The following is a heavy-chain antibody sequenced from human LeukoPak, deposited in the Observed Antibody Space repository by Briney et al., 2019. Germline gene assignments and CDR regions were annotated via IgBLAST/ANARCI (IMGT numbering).Heavy chain of an antibody. CDR3: ARGTYVDYFDY. V-gene: IGHV4-61*02. CDR2: IYTSGST. CDR1: GGSISSGSYY. Sequence: SETLSLTCTVSGGSISSGSYYWSWIRQPAGKGLEWIERIYTSGSTNYNPSLKSRVTISVDTSKNQFSLKLSSVTAADTAVYYCARGTYVDYFDYWGQGTLVTVSS. D-gene: IGHD3-16*01. J-gene: IGHJ4*02.